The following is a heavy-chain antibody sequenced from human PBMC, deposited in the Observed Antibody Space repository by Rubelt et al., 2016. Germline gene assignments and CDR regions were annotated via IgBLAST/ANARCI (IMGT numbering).Heavy chain of an antibody. Sequence: CGEGLLKPSETLSLTCVVSGGSFSGYSWSWVRQPPEKGLEWIGDVNHAAVTVYSPSLKSRVTISLDTSKNHLSLRLDSVTAADTAVYYCARGAYPWYYGTNDYYHYWGPGSQVVVSS. CDR2: VNHAAVT. D-gene: IGHD3-10*01. CDR3: ARGAYPWYYGTNDYYHY. J-gene: IGHJ4*02. CDR1: GGSFSGYS. V-gene: IGHV4-34*01.